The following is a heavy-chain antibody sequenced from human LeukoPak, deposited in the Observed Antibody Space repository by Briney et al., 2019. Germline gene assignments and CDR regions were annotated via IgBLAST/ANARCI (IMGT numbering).Heavy chain of an antibody. D-gene: IGHD2-2*01. V-gene: IGHV4-61*08. CDR1: GGSISSGGYS. Sequence: SQTLSLTCAVSGGSISSGGYSWRWIRQPPGEGLEWIGYIYYSGSTNYNPSLKSRVTISVDTSKNQFSLKLSSVTAADTAVYYCARAETRFLGKYQLLRGPHAFDIWGQGTMVTVSS. CDR3: ARAETRFLGKYQLLRGPHAFDI. J-gene: IGHJ3*02. CDR2: IYYSGST.